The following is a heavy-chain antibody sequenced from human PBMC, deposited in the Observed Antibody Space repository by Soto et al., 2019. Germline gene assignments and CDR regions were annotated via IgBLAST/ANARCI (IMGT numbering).Heavy chain of an antibody. CDR1: GFTFSSYA. CDR3: ARDQSRHNGVDV. V-gene: IGHV3-30-3*01. CDR2: ISYDGSNK. Sequence: QVQLVESGGGVVQPGRSLRLSCAASGFTFSSYAMHWVRQAPGKGLEWVAVISYDGSNKYYADSVKGRFTISRDNSKNTLYLQMNSLRAEDTAVYYCARDQSRHNGVDVWGQGTTVTVSS. J-gene: IGHJ6*02.